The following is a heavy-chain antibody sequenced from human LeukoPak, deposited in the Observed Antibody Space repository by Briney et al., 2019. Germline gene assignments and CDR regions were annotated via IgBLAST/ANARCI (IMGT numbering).Heavy chain of an antibody. CDR2: IRSNGGDT. J-gene: IGHJ4*02. CDR3: AKEVTSSGWPLVY. V-gene: IGHV3-23*01. D-gene: IGHD6-19*01. Sequence: PGGSLRLSCAASGFTFSEYSMSWVRQAPGRGLEWVSNIRSNGGDTYYTDSVKGRFTISRDNSKNTLYVQMNSPGANDTAVYYCAKEVTSSGWPLVYWGQGALVTVSS. CDR1: GFTFSEYS.